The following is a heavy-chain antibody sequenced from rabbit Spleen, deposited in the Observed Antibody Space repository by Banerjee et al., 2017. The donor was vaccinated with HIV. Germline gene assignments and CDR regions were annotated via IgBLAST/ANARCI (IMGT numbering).Heavy chain of an antibody. CDR1: GFSFSSSYY. D-gene: IGHD4-1*01. CDR2: IYADNSGDT. Sequence: QSLEESGGDLVKPEGSPTLTCTASGFSFSSSYYMCWVRQAPGKGLEWIACIYADNSGDTYYASWAKGRFTISKTSSTTVTLQVTSLTAADTATYFCARETSSGWGIVSFYFSLWGPGTLVTVS. V-gene: IGHV1S40*01. CDR3: ARETSSGWGIVSFYFSL. J-gene: IGHJ4*01.